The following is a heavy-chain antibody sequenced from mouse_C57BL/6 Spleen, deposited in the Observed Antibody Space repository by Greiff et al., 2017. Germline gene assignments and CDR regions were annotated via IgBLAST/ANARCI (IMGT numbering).Heavy chain of an antibody. D-gene: IGHD1-1*01. Sequence: EVHLVESGGGLVKPGGSLKLSCAASGFTFSDYGMRWVRQAPEKGLEWVAYIGSGSSTSYYADTVKGRFTISRDNAKNTLFLQMTSLRSEDTAMYDCARRYYGRWEYYDEWGQGSTRTVSS. CDR3: ARRYYGRWEYYDE. V-gene: IGHV5-17*01. J-gene: IGHJ2*01. CDR2: IGSGSSTS. CDR1: GFTFSDYG.